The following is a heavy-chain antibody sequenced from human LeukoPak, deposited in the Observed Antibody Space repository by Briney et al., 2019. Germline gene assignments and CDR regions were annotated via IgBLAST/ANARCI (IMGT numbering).Heavy chain of an antibody. J-gene: IGHJ4*02. Sequence: GESLKISCKASGFGFTNYWIAWVRQTPGQGLEWMGSIYPGDSDTRYNPSFQGQVTISADKSIKTAYLQWSNLKASDTAIYYCARRGGGSSGGFYFDYWGQGSLVTVSS. CDR2: IYPGDSDT. CDR1: GFGFTNYW. CDR3: ARRGGGSSGGFYFDY. V-gene: IGHV5-51*01. D-gene: IGHD2-15*01.